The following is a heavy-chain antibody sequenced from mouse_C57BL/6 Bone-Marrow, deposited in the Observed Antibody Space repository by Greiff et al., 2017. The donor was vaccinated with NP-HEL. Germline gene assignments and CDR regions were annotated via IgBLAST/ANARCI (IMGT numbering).Heavy chain of an antibody. Sequence: VQLQQSGAELVRPGSSVKMSCKTSGYTFTSYGINWVKQRPGQGLEWIGYIYIGSGYTEYNEKFKGKATLTSDTSSSTAYMQLSSLTSEDSAIYFCARSILRYYFDYWGQGTTLTVSS. CDR2: IYIGSGYT. CDR1: GYTFTSYG. J-gene: IGHJ2*01. V-gene: IGHV1-58*01. CDR3: ARSILRYYFDY. D-gene: IGHD1-2*01.